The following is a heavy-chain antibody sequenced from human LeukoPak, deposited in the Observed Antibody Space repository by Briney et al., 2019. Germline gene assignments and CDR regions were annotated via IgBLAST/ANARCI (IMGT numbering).Heavy chain of an antibody. Sequence: PGGSLRLSCAASGFTFSDYYMSWIRQAPGKGLEWVSYISSSSSYTNYADSVKGRFTISRDNSTNTVYLQMNSLRAEDTAVYYCAKVSAWAMVGATYFDYWGQGTLVTVSS. J-gene: IGHJ4*02. CDR2: ISSSSSYT. D-gene: IGHD1-26*01. CDR1: GFTFSDYY. CDR3: AKVSAWAMVGATYFDY. V-gene: IGHV3-11*05.